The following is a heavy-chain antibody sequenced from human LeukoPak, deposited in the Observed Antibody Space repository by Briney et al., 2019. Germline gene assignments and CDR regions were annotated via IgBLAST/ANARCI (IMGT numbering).Heavy chain of an antibody. CDR1: GGSISSRTYY. Sequence: PSETLSLTCAVSGGSISSRTYYWGWIRQPPGKGLEWIDTIYYSGTTYYNPSLKSRVTISLDTSKNQFSLKLSSVTAADTAIYYCARDFSSSSTVYYYYYMDVRGKGTTVTVSS. CDR2: IYYSGTT. D-gene: IGHD6-6*01. J-gene: IGHJ6*03. CDR3: ARDFSSSSTVYYYYYMDV. V-gene: IGHV4-39*07.